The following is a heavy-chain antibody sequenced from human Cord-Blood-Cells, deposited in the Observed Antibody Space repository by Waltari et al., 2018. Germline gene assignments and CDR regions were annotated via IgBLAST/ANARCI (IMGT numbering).Heavy chain of an antibody. V-gene: IGHV4-39*01. J-gene: IGHJ3*02. Sequence: QLQLQESGPGLVKPSETLSLTCTVSGGSISSSSYYWGWIRQPPGKGLEWIGSIYYSGSTYCNPSLKSRVTISVDTSKNQFSLKLSSVTAADTAVYYCARPRGSYYAVDIWGQGTMVTVSS. CDR2: IYYSGST. D-gene: IGHD1-26*01. CDR3: ARPRGSYYAVDI. CDR1: GGSISSSSYY.